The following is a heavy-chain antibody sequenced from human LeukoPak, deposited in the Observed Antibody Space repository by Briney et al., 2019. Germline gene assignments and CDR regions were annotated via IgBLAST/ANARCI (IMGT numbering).Heavy chain of an antibody. J-gene: IGHJ4*02. CDR1: GASISSSSYY. CDR3: ARVDFGYSSLFDY. V-gene: IGHV4-39*01. CDR2: IYYSGST. D-gene: IGHD6-13*01. Sequence: SETLSLTCTVSGASISSSSYYWGWIRQPPGKGLEWIGSIYYSGSTYYNPSLKSRVTISVDTSKNQFSLKLSSVTAADTAVYSCARVDFGYSSLFDYWGQGTLVTVSS.